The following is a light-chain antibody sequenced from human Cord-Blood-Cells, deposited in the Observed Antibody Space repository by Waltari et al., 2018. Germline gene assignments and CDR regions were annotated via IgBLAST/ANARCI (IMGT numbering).Light chain of an antibody. Sequence: QSALTQTASMSGSPGQSITISCPGTTSAVGGYNYVSWYQQHPGKAPKLMIYDVSNRPSGVSNRFSGSKSGNTASLTISGLQAEDEADYYCSSYTSSSTGVFGTGTKVTVL. CDR3: SSYTSSSTGV. CDR1: TSAVGGYNY. CDR2: DVS. V-gene: IGLV2-14*03. J-gene: IGLJ1*01.